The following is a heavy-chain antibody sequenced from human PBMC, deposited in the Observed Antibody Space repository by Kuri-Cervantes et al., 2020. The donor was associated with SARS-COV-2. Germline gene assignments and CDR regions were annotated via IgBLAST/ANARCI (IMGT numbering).Heavy chain of an antibody. D-gene: IGHD5-24*01. J-gene: IGHJ4*02. CDR1: GFTFSSYA. CDR2: ISYDGSTK. Sequence: GGSLRLSCAASGFTFSSYAMHWVRQAPGKGLEWVAVISYDGSTKYYADSVKGRFTISRDNSKNTLSLQMNSLRAEDTAVYYCAKEGGHNEIDYWGQGTLVTVSS. V-gene: IGHV3-30*04. CDR3: AKEGGHNEIDY.